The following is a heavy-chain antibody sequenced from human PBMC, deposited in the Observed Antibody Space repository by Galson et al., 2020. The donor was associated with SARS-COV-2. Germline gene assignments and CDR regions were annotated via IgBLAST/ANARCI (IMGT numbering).Heavy chain of an antibody. Sequence: GGSLRLSCVASGFTFKNYAMTWVRQAPGKGLEWVSGISGSGGGTYYADSVKGRFTIFRDNSKNTLYLQMNSLRAEDTAVYYCARKAVPTMSYYYCMDVWGQGTTITVSS. CDR2: ISGSGGGT. J-gene: IGHJ6*02. V-gene: IGHV3-23*01. D-gene: IGHD5-12*01. CDR1: GFTFKNYA. CDR3: ARKAVPTMSYYYCMDV.